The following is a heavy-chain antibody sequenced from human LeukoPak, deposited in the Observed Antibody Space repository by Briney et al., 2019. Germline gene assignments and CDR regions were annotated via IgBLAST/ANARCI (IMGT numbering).Heavy chain of an antibody. V-gene: IGHV3-30*04. J-gene: IGHJ4*02. Sequence: GGSLRLSCAASGITFSSYAMHWVRQAPGKGLEWVAVISYDGSNKYYADSVKGRFTISRDNSKNTLYLQMNSLRAEDTAVYYCARAGYYGSGRDDEYYFDYWGQGTLVTVSS. CDR1: GITFSSYA. D-gene: IGHD3-10*01. CDR3: ARAGYYGSGRDDEYYFDY. CDR2: ISYDGSNK.